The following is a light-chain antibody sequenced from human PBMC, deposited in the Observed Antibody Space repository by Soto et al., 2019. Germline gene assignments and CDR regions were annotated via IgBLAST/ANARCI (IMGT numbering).Light chain of an antibody. Sequence: IVLTQSPGPLSLSPGERATLYCSAGQSVSSSYLAWYQQRPGQAHRLVIYGASNRAAGIPDRFSGSGSGTDFTLTVSRLEPEDFAMYYCQQYHWAPDTFGQGTRLEIK. V-gene: IGKV3-20*01. CDR2: GAS. J-gene: IGKJ5*01. CDR3: QQYHWAPDT. CDR1: QSVSSSY.